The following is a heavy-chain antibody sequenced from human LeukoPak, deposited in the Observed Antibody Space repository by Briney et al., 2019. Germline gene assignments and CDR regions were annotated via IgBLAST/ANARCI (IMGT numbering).Heavy chain of an antibody. V-gene: IGHV1-46*01. D-gene: IGHD2-15*01. CDR3: ARAYCSGGSCYAPLGAFDI. Sequence: ASVKVSCKASGYTFTSYYMHWVRQAPGQGLEWMGIINPSGGSTSYAQKFQGRVTVTRDTSTSTVYMELSSLRSEDTAVYYCARAYCSGGSCYAPLGAFDIWGQGTMVTVSS. J-gene: IGHJ3*02. CDR1: GYTFTSYY. CDR2: INPSGGST.